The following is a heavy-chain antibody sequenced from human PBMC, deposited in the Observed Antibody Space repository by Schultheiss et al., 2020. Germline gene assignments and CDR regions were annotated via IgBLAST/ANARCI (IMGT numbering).Heavy chain of an antibody. CDR1: GGSISSYY. D-gene: IGHD3-10*01. Sequence: SQILSLTCTVSGGSISSYYWSWIRQPPGKGLEWIGYIYYSGSTYYNPSLKSRVTISVDTSKNQFSLKLSSVTAADTAVYYCARAEGDYYGSGSPPDYWGQGTLVTVSS. CDR2: IYYSGST. CDR3: ARAEGDYYGSGSPPDY. V-gene: IGHV4-59*08. J-gene: IGHJ4*02.